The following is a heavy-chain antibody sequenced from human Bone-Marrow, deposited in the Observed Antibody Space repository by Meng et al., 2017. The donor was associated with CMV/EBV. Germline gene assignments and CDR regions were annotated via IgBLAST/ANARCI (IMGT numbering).Heavy chain of an antibody. CDR3: ARGGGYYYRDRYFDY. V-gene: IGHV4-34*01. CDR2: INHSGST. CDR1: GGSFSGYY. Sequence: VYGGSFSGYYWSWLPPPPGKELEWIGEINHSGSTNYNPSLKSRVTISVDTSKNQFSLKLSSVTAADTAVYYCARGGGYYYRDRYFDYWGQGTLVTVSS. D-gene: IGHD3-22*01. J-gene: IGHJ4*02.